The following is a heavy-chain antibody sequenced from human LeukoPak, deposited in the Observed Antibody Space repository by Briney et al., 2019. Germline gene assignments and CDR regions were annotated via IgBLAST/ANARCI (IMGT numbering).Heavy chain of an antibody. Sequence: SPSETLSLTCAVYGGSFSGYYWSWIRQPPGKGLEWIGEINHSGSTKYSPSLKSRVTISVDTSNNQFSLKLSSVTAADTAVYYCAREKIIAAAPSNWFDPWGQGTLVTVSS. CDR2: INHSGST. V-gene: IGHV4-34*01. J-gene: IGHJ5*02. D-gene: IGHD6-13*01. CDR1: GGSFSGYY. CDR3: AREKIIAAAPSNWFDP.